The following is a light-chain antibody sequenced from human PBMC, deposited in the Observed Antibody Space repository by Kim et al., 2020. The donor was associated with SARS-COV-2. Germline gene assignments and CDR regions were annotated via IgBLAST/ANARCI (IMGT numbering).Light chain of an antibody. V-gene: IGLV1-47*01. CDR3: AAWDESLSRRL. CDR2: KTD. J-gene: IGLJ3*02. Sequence: QSVLTQPPSESGTPGQGVTISCSGSSSNIGVNNVYWYQQLPGTAPKLLIYKTDQRPSGVPDRFSGSKSGTSGSLAISGLRSEDEADYYCAAWDESLSRRLFGGGTQLTVL. CDR1: SSNIGVNN.